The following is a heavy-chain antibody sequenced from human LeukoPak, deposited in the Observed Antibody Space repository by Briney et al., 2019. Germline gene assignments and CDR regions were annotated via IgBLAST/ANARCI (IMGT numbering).Heavy chain of an antibody. CDR1: GGSFSGYY. V-gene: IGHV4-34*01. CDR2: INHSGST. J-gene: IGHJ6*04. D-gene: IGHD2-2*01. Sequence: SETLSLTCAVYGGSFSGYYWSWIRQPPGKRLEWIGEINHSGSTNYNPSLKSRVTISVDTSKNQFSLKLSSVTAADTAVYYCARGWIVVVPAAMNYYYGMDVWGKGTTVTVSS. CDR3: ARGWIVVVPAAMNYYYGMDV.